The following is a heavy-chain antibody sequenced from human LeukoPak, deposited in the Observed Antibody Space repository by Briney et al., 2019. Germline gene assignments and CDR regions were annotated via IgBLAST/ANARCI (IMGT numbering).Heavy chain of an antibody. J-gene: IGHJ6*03. CDR3: ARDRMGYCSGGRCLVMDV. D-gene: IGHD2-15*01. CDR2: ISGSSSYI. V-gene: IGHV3-21*01. Sequence: GGSLRLSCAASGFTFSSYSMNWVRQAPGKGLEWVSSISGSSSYIYYADSVRGRFTISGHNAKKSLYLQMNSLRAEDTTVYYCARDRMGYCSGGRCLVMDVWGRGTTVTVSS. CDR1: GFTFSSYS.